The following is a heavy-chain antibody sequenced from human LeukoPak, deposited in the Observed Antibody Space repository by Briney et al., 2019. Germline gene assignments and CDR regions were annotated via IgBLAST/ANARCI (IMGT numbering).Heavy chain of an antibody. CDR3: VREVVVAARINWFDS. D-gene: IGHD2-15*01. Sequence: GGSLRLSCAASGFTFSNAWMSWVRQAPGKGLEWVANIKTDGSEKYQVDSVKGRFTTSRDNAKNSLYLEMNSLRAEDTAVYFCVREVVVAARINWFDSWGQGTLVTVSS. CDR1: GFTFSNAW. V-gene: IGHV3-7*01. J-gene: IGHJ5*01. CDR2: IKTDGSEK.